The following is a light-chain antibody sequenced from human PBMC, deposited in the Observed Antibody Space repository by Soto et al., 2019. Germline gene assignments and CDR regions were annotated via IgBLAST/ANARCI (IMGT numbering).Light chain of an antibody. CDR1: QSLVYGDGKTY. CDR2: DAF. CDR3: MQRTHVPIT. Sequence: DGVMTQSPLSMPVTLGQPASMSCKSSQSLVYGDGKTYLYWYLQRPGQPPQLLIYDAFNRFSGVPDRFSGSGSGTDFTLIISRVEAEDVGVYYCMQRTHVPITFGQGTRLEIK. V-gene: IGKV2D-29*01. J-gene: IGKJ5*01.